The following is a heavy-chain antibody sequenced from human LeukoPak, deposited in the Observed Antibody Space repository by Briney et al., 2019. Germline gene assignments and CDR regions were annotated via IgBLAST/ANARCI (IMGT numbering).Heavy chain of an antibody. D-gene: IGHD3-16*02. CDR3: ASSSGRLGELSFHEGHYFDY. J-gene: IGHJ4*02. V-gene: IGHV1-69*04. CDR2: IIPILGIA. CDR1: GGTFSSYA. Sequence: GASVKVSCKASGGTFSSYAISWVRRAPGQGLGWMGSIIPILGIANYAQKFQGRVTITADKSTSTAYMELSSLRSEDTAVYYCASSSGRLGELSFHEGHYFDYWGQGTLVTVSS.